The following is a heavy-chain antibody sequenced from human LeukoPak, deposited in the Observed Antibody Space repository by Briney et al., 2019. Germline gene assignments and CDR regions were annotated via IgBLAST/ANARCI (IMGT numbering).Heavy chain of an antibody. CDR2: ISYDGSNK. V-gene: IGHV3-30*18. CDR3: AKASSETNFDY. Sequence: GGSLRLSCAASGFTFSSYGMHWVRQAPGQGLEWVAVISYDGSNKYYADSVKGRFTISRDNSQNTLFLQMNSLRVEDTAVYYCAKASSETNFDYWGQGTLVTVSS. D-gene: IGHD2-2*01. J-gene: IGHJ4*02. CDR1: GFTFSSYG.